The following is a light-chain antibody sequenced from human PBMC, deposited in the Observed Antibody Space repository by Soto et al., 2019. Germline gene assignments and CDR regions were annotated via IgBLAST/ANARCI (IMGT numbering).Light chain of an antibody. CDR2: DAS. CDR3: QQRSNWPRT. Sequence: EIVLTQSPATLSLSPGERATLSCRASQRVSSYLAWYQQKPGQAPRLLIYDASNRATGIPARFSGSGSGTDFTLTISSLEPEDFAVYYGQQRSNWPRTFGQGTKLEIK. V-gene: IGKV3-11*01. CDR1: QRVSSY. J-gene: IGKJ2*01.